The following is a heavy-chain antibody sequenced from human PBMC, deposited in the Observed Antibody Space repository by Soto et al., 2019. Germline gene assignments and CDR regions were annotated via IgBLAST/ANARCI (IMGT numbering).Heavy chain of an antibody. Sequence: SETLSLTCTVSGGSISGYYWSWIRQPPGKGLEWIGYMYKTGSTVYNPSFKSRVTISVDTSKNQFSLKLSSVTAADTAVYYCARATLDFWSGPIAPKFDDWGQGTLVTVSS. J-gene: IGHJ4*02. CDR2: MYKTGST. V-gene: IGHV4-59*01. D-gene: IGHD3-3*01. CDR3: ARATLDFWSGPIAPKFDD. CDR1: GGSISGYY.